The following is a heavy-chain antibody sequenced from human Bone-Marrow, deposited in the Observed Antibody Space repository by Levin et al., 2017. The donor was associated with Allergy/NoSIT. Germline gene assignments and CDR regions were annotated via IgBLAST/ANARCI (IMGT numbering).Heavy chain of an antibody. D-gene: IGHD5-24*01. CDR3: ARVGSDGSYGFFDY. CDR2: IYHSGST. CDR1: GGSISNGYW. Sequence: SETLSLTCAVSGGSISNGYWWNWVRQPPGKGLEWLGEIYHSGSTNYNTSLRSRVSISVDKSNNQFSLRLTSVTAADTAVYFCARVGSDGSYGFFDYWGRGTLVTVSS. J-gene: IGHJ4*02. V-gene: IGHV4-4*02.